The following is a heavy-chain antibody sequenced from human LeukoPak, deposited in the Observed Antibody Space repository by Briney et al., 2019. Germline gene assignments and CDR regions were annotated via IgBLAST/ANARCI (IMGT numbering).Heavy chain of an antibody. Sequence: SVKVSCKASGNSISNYAVSWVRQAPGQGFEWMGGIIPIFGTADYAQKFQGRVTITADQSTSTTYMALSSLKSEDTATYYCTTRACHAGCCSSSFYYYYGLHFWGQGTTVSVSS. V-gene: IGHV1-69*01. CDR3: TTRACHAGCCSSSFYYYYGLHF. D-gene: IGHD3-16*01. CDR2: IIPIFGTA. J-gene: IGHJ6*02. CDR1: GNSISNYA.